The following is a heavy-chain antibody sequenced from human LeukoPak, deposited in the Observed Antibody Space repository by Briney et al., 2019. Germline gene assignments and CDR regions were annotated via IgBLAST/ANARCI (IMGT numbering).Heavy chain of an antibody. CDR3: ALGDCSSTSCYVFDY. V-gene: IGHV4-59*01. CDR2: IFNSGST. Sequence: PSETLSLTCTVSGGYISSYYWSWIRQPPGKGLDWIGYIFNSGSTNYNPSLKSRVTISVDTSKNQFSLKLSSVTAADTAVYFCALGDCSSTSCYVFDYWGQGTLVTVSS. D-gene: IGHD2-2*01. J-gene: IGHJ4*02. CDR1: GGYISSYY.